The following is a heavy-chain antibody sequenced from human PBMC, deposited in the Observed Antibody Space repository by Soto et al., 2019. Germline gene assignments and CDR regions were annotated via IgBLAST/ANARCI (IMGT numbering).Heavy chain of an antibody. CDR3: ARVGDCSSGSCYSRPGDY. D-gene: IGHD2-15*01. CDR1: GFSLDTYG. Sequence: GGSLRLSCSVSGFSLDTYGMHWVRQAPGKGLEWVAALWFDGITAYYADIVKGRFIISRDTSRNTLYLQMNSLRAEDTSLYYCARVGDCSSGSCYSRPGDYWGPGTMVTVSS. CDR2: LWFDGITA. V-gene: IGHV3-33*01. J-gene: IGHJ4*02.